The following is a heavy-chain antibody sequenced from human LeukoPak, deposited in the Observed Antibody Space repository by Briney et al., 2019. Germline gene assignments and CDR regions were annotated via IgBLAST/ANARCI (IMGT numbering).Heavy chain of an antibody. CDR2: ISGSGGST. CDR3: AKDLGSSSSWYLGDY. V-gene: IGHV3-23*01. D-gene: IGHD6-13*01. CDR1: GFAFSSFA. J-gene: IGHJ4*02. Sequence: PGGSLRLSCAASGFAFSSFAMCWVRRAPGQGLEWVSAISGSGGSTYYADSVKGRFTISRDNSKNSLYLQMNSLRAEDTAVYYCAKDLGSSSSWYLGDYWGQGTLVTVSS.